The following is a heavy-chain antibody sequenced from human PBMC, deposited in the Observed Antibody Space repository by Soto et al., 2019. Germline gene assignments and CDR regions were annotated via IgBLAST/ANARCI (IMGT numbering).Heavy chain of an antibody. J-gene: IGHJ4*02. D-gene: IGHD6-13*01. CDR1: GGSISSYY. Sequence: QVQLQESGPGLVKPSETLSLTCTVSGGSISSYYWSWIRQPPGKGLEWIGYIYYSGSTNYNPSLASRVSISVDTSKNQFSLRLSSVTAADTAVYYCARPGPAAGKTIFDYWGQGTLVTVSS. CDR2: IYYSGST. V-gene: IGHV4-59*08. CDR3: ARPGPAAGKTIFDY.